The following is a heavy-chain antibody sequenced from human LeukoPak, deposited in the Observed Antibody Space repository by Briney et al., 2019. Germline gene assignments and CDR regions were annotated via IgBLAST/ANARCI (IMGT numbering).Heavy chain of an antibody. V-gene: IGHV4-39*07. Sequence: SSETLSLTCTVSGGSISSSSYYWGWIRQPPGKGLEWIGSIYYSGSTYYNPSLKSRVTISVDTSKNQFSLKLSSVTAADTAVYYCARDQQLVRGFDYWGQGTLVTVSS. CDR2: IYYSGST. CDR3: ARDQQLVRGFDY. D-gene: IGHD6-13*01. CDR1: GGSISSSSYY. J-gene: IGHJ4*02.